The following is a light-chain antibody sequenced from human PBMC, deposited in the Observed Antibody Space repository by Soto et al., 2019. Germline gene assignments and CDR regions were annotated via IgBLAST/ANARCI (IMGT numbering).Light chain of an antibody. CDR2: AAS. Sequence: DIQMPQPPSSLSASVGVRATITSRARLPSSNYLAWYQQKPGKLPNPPISAASTLQQGIPPRFSGRGSGTHFTLMTSSLQPENVAAYDCPKYNSARLNFGGGTKVYI. V-gene: IGKV1-27*01. CDR1: LPSSNY. CDR3: PKYNSARLN. J-gene: IGKJ4*01.